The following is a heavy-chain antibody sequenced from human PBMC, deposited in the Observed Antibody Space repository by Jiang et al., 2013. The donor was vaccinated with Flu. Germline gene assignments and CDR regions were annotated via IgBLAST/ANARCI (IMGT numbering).Heavy chain of an antibody. J-gene: IGHJ6*04. CDR2: ISGSGGST. CDR1: GFTFSSYA. D-gene: IGHD4-17*01. CDR3: AKVQTGDYSPYYYGMDV. V-gene: IGHV3-23*04. Sequence: VQLVESGGGLVQPGGSLRLSCAASGFTFSSYAMSWVRQAPGKGLEWVSAISGSGGSTYYADSVKGRFTISRDNSKNTLYLQMNSLRAEDTAVYYCAKVQTGDYSPYYYGMDVWGKGTTVTVSS.